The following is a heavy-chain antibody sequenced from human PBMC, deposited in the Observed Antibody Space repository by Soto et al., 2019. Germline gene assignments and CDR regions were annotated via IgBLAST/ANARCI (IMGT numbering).Heavy chain of an antibody. J-gene: IGHJ4*02. D-gene: IGHD3-22*01. V-gene: IGHV1-69*01. CDR1: GGTFISYA. CDR2: IIPIFGTA. CDR3: ARDSLDYYDSSGPLKY. Sequence: QVQLVQSGAEVKKPVSSVKVSCKASGGTFISYAISWLRQAPGQGLECMGGIIPIFGTANYAQKFQGRVTITADESTSTAYMELSSLRSEDMAVYYCARDSLDYYDSSGPLKYWGQGTLVTVSS.